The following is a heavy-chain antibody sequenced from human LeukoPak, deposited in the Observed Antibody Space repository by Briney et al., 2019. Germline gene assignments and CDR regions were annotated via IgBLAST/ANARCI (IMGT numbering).Heavy chain of an antibody. CDR1: GYTFTDYY. Sequence: ASVKASCKASGYTFTDYYMYWVRQAPGQGLEWMGWINVKTGGRKYAQKFQGRVTMTRDTSISTAYMELSRLRSDDTAVYYCAREGGIVVIPGYYYMDVWGKGTSVT. J-gene: IGHJ6*03. CDR2: INVKTGGR. V-gene: IGHV1-2*02. D-gene: IGHD2-2*01. CDR3: AREGGIVVIPGYYYMDV.